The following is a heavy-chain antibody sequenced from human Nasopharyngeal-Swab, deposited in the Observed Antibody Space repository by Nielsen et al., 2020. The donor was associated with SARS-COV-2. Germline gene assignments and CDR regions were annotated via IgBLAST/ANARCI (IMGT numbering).Heavy chain of an antibody. CDR2: INHSGST. D-gene: IGHD2/OR15-2a*01. V-gene: IGHV4-34*01. Sequence: SETLSLTCAVYGGSFSGYYWRCIRQPPGKGLEWIGEINHSGSTNYNPSLKSRVTISVDTSKNQFSLKLSSVTAADTAVYYCARGFLSMAGLRLTVHFDYWGQGTLVTVSS. CDR1: GGSFSGYY. CDR3: ARGFLSMAGLRLTVHFDY. J-gene: IGHJ4*02.